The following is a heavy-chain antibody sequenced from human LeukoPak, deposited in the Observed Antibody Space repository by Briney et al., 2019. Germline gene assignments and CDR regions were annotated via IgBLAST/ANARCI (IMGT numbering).Heavy chain of an antibody. J-gene: IGHJ4*02. CDR2: IKGDGSST. CDR3: ARGIPNSYGKDY. D-gene: IGHD3-16*01. Sequence: GGSLRLSCAASGFTFSSHWMHWVRQAPGKGLVWVSRIKGDGSSTSYADSVKGRLTISRDNAKNTVYLQMNSLRGEDTAVYYCARGIPNSYGKDYWGKGILVTVSS. V-gene: IGHV3-74*01. CDR1: GFTFSSHW.